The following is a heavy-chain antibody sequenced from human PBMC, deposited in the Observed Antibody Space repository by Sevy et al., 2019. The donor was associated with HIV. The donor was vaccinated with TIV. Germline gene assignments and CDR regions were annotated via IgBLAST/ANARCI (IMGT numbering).Heavy chain of an antibody. D-gene: IGHD3-3*01. Sequence: GGSLRLSCAASGFTFSSYAMSWVRHAPGKGLEWVSAISGSGGSTYYADSVKGRFTISRDNSKNTLYLQMNSLRAEDTAVYYCAKDPLITIFGVVIHYFDYWGQGTLVTVSS. CDR3: AKDPLITIFGVVIHYFDY. J-gene: IGHJ4*02. CDR1: GFTFSSYA. CDR2: ISGSGGST. V-gene: IGHV3-23*01.